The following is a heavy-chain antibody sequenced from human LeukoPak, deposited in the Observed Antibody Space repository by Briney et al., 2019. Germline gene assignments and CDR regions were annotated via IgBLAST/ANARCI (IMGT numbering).Heavy chain of an antibody. CDR1: GFTFSDYY. V-gene: IGHV3-11*01. CDR2: ISSSGSTI. D-gene: IGHD1-26*01. J-gene: IGHJ4*02. Sequence: PGGSLRLSCAASGFTFSDYYMSWIRQAPGKGLEWVSYISSSGSTIYYADSVKGRFTISRDNAKNPLYLQMNSLRAEDTAVYYCAREKRWELFFDYWGQGTLVTVSS. CDR3: AREKRWELFFDY.